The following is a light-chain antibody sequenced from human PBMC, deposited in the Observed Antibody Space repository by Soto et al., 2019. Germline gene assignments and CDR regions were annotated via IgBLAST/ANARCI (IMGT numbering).Light chain of an antibody. CDR1: QSVSSN. V-gene: IGKV3-15*01. CDR3: QQYNNWPPWT. CDR2: GAS. Sequence: EIVMTQSPATLSVSPGVRATLSCRASQSVSSNLAWYQQKPGQAPRLLIYGASTRATGIAARFSGSGSGKGFTLTISSLQSEDFAVYYCQQYNNWPPWTFGQGTKLEIK. J-gene: IGKJ2*02.